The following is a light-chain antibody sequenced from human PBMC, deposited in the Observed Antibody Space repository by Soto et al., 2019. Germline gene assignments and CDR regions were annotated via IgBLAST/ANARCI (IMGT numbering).Light chain of an antibody. J-gene: IGLJ1*01. CDR2: EVT. Sequence: QSALTQPASVSGSPGQSITISCTGTSGDIGSYNRVSWYQQHPGKAPKLIIYEVTDRPSGVSNRFSGSKSGNTASLTISGLQAEDEAEYYGSSYTNITTRACVFGTGTKLTVL. CDR1: SGDIGSYNR. CDR3: SSYTNITTRACV. V-gene: IGLV2-14*01.